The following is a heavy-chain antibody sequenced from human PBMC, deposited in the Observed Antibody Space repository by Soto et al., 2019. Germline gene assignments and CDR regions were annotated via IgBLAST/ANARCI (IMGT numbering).Heavy chain of an antibody. J-gene: IGHJ6*02. Sequence: SVKVSCKASGGTFSSYAISWVRQAPGQGLEWMGGIIPIFGTANYAQKFQGRVTIIADESTSTAYMELSSLRSEDTAVYYCARDHETPYGGNSGYYYYGMDVWGQGTTVTVSS. D-gene: IGHD2-21*02. V-gene: IGHV1-69*13. CDR2: IIPIFGTA. CDR3: ARDHETPYGGNSGYYYYGMDV. CDR1: GGTFSSYA.